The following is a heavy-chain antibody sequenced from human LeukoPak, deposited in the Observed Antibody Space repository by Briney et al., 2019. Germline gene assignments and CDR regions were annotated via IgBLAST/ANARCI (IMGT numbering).Heavy chain of an antibody. CDR1: GFTFSSYG. J-gene: IGHJ3*02. CDR3: AKDPRRILGSFEI. Sequence: PGGSLRLSCAASGFTFSSYGMHWVRQAPGKGLEWVAFIRYDGSNKYYADSVKGRFTISRDNSKNTLYLQMSSLRAEDTAVYYCAKDPRRILGSFEIWGQGTMVTVS. D-gene: IGHD2/OR15-2a*01. CDR2: IRYDGSNK. V-gene: IGHV3-30*02.